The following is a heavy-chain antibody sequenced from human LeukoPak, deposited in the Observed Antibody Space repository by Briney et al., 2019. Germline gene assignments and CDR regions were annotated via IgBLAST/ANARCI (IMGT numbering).Heavy chain of an antibody. Sequence: GGSLRLSCAASGFTFSSYWMHWVRQAPGKGLVWVSRINSDGSSTSYADSVKGRFTISRDNAKNTLYPQMNSLRAEDTAVYYCARDPYCSGGSCYAGWFDPWGQGTLVTVSS. D-gene: IGHD2-15*01. CDR1: GFTFSSYW. CDR3: ARDPYCSGGSCYAGWFDP. V-gene: IGHV3-74*01. J-gene: IGHJ5*02. CDR2: INSDGSST.